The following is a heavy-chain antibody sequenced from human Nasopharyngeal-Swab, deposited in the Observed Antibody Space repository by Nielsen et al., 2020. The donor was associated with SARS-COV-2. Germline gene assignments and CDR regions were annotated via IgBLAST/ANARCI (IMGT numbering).Heavy chain of an antibody. CDR1: GYSLTELS. Sequence: ASVKVSCKASGYSLTELSMHWVRQAPGKGLEWVGGFDPEDGETIYAQKFQGRVTMTEDTSTDTAYMELSSLRSEDTAVYYCATNLGYSGSYYDYWGQGTLVTVSS. CDR2: FDPEDGET. D-gene: IGHD1-26*01. J-gene: IGHJ4*02. V-gene: IGHV1-24*01. CDR3: ATNLGYSGSYYDY.